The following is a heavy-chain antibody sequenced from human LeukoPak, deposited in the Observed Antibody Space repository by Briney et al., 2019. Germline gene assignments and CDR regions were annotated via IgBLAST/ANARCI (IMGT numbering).Heavy chain of an antibody. CDR3: ARDPYGSGSRRKIFAY. CDR2: INPNSGGT. V-gene: IGHV1-2*02. Sequence: EASVKVSCKASGYTFTGYYMHWVRQAPGQGLEWMGWINPNSGGTNYAQKFQGRVTMTRDTSISTAYMELSRLRSDDTAVYYCARDPYGSGSRRKIFAYWGQGTLVTVSS. J-gene: IGHJ4*02. D-gene: IGHD3-10*01. CDR1: GYTFTGYY.